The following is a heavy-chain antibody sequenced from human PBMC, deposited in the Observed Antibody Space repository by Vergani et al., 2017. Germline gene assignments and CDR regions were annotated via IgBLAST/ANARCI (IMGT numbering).Heavy chain of an antibody. CDR3: ARGQWLPTLSFDY. Sequence: QVRLMQSGTEVKKPGASVRVSCKASGYTFTGYFMHWVRQAPGQGLEWMGWINPNTGVTNYGQKFHGRVTMTSDTSISTAYMELSRLRSDDTAVYYCARGQWLPTLSFDYWGQGTLVTVSS. J-gene: IGHJ4*02. CDR2: INPNTGVT. D-gene: IGHD6-19*01. V-gene: IGHV1-2*02. CDR1: GYTFTGYF.